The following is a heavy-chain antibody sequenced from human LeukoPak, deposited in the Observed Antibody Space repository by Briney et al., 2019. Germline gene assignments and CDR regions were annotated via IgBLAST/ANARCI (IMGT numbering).Heavy chain of an antibody. CDR1: GGPISNYY. J-gene: IGHJ4*02. V-gene: IGHV4-59*08. Sequence: SETLSLTCSVSGGPISNYYWSWIRHPPGKGLEWIGYIHYSGITKYNPSVKSRVTISLDTSKNQFSLKLSSVTAADTAVYYCASSGNYYFTLDYWGQGTLVTVSS. CDR3: ASSGNYYFTLDY. CDR2: IHYSGIT. D-gene: IGHD3-10*01.